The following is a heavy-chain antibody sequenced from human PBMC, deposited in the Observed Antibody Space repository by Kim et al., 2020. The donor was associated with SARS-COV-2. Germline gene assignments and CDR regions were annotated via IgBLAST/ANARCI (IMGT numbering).Heavy chain of an antibody. CDR3: ARARIAAFDP. CDR2: INHSGST. CDR1: GGSFSGYY. Sequence: SETLSLTCAVYGGSFSGYYWSWIRQPPGKGLEWIGEINHSGSTNYNPSLKSRVTISVDTSKNQFSLKLSSVTAADTAVYYCARARIAAFDPWGQGTLVTVSS. V-gene: IGHV4-34*01. J-gene: IGHJ5*02. D-gene: IGHD6-6*01.